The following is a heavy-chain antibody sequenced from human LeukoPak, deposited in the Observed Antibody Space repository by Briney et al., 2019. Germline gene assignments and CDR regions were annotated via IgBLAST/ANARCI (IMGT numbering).Heavy chain of an antibody. CDR3: AKEEYASGSYYLDY. J-gene: IGHJ4*02. CDR2: ISGSGGST. D-gene: IGHD3-10*01. Sequence: GGSLRLSCAASGVTFSSYEMNWVRQAPGKGLEWVSTISGSGGSTYYADSVKGRFTISRDNSKNTLYLQMNSLRAEDTAVYYCAKEEYASGSYYLDYRGQGTLVTVSS. CDR1: GVTFSSYE. V-gene: IGHV3-23*01.